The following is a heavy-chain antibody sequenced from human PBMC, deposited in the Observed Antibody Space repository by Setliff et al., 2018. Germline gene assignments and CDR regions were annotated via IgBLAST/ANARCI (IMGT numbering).Heavy chain of an antibody. CDR1: GGTFRSYG. Sequence: SVKVSCKASGGTFRSYGISWVRQAPGQGLEWMGGTIPSFGTANYAQKFQGRVTITTDDSTNTAYMELSSLRSEDTAVYFCARERGSYDSSTHYTYYFDYWGQGTLVTVSS. CDR3: ARERGSYDSSTHYTYYFDY. CDR2: TIPSFGTA. D-gene: IGHD3-22*01. J-gene: IGHJ4*02. V-gene: IGHV1-69*05.